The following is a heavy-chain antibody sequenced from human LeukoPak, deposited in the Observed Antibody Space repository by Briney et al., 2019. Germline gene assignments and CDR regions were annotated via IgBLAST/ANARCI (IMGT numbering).Heavy chain of an antibody. J-gene: IGHJ3*02. CDR1: GGSISSSSYY. V-gene: IGHV4-39*07. Sequence: SETLSLTCTVSGGSISSSSYYWSWIRQPPGKGLEWLGNIFYNGGPYYNPSFKSRVAISVDTSKNHFSLTLNAVTAADTAVYYCASYSGTYSAFEIWGQGTLVTVSS. CDR3: ASYSGTYSAFEI. D-gene: IGHD1-26*01. CDR2: IFYNGGP.